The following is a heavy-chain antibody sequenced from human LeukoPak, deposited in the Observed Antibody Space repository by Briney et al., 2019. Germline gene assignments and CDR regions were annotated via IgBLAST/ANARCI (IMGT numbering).Heavy chain of an antibody. CDR2: IKEDGSGK. CDR3: ARAPVGYDSSGYRHFDY. D-gene: IGHD3-22*01. J-gene: IGHJ4*02. Sequence: GGSLRLSCGASGFSFSSHWMSWVRQAPGKGLEWVANIKEDGSGKNYVDSVKGRFTVSRDNAKNSLYLQMNSLRVGDTAVYYCARAPVGYDSSGYRHFDYWGQGTLVTVSS. CDR1: GFSFSSHW. V-gene: IGHV3-7*01.